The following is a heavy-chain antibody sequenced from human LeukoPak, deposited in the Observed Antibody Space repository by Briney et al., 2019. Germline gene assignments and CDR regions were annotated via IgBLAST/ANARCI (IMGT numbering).Heavy chain of an antibody. CDR1: GYTFAGYY. CDR2: INPNSTTT. J-gene: IGHJ4*02. V-gene: IGHV1-2*02. Sequence: ASVKVSCKASGYTFAGYYIHWVRQAPGQGLEWLGWINPNSTTTHYEQKFQGRVTMTRDTSISTAYMELRRLRSDDTAMYYCARDHGSGSWGQGTLVTVSS. CDR3: ARDHGSGS. D-gene: IGHD3-10*01.